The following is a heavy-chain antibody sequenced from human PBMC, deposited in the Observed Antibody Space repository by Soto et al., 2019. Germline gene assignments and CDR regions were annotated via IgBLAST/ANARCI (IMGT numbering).Heavy chain of an antibody. CDR2: ISAYNGNT. CDR1: GYTFTSYG. D-gene: IGHD3-10*01. Sequence: ASVKVSCKASGYTFTSYGISWVRQAPGQGLEWMGWISAYNGNTNYAQKLQGRVTMTTDTSTSTAYMELRSLRSDDTAVYYCARETSPEHYYGSGSYYNPRWFDPWGQGTLVTVSS. J-gene: IGHJ5*02. CDR3: ARETSPEHYYGSGSYYNPRWFDP. V-gene: IGHV1-18*01.